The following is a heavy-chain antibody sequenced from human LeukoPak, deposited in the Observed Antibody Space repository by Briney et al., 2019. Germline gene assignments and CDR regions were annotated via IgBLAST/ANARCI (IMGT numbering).Heavy chain of an antibody. CDR2: INPSGGST. V-gene: IGHV1-46*01. J-gene: IGHJ6*03. CDR1: GYTFTSYY. Sequence: ASVKVSCKASGYTFTSYYMHWVRQAPGQGLEWMGIINPSGGSTSYTQKFQGRVTMTGDTSTSTAYMELRSLRSDDTAVYYCARVELSSADYYYMDVWGKGTTVTVSS. D-gene: IGHD3-10*01. CDR3: ARVELSSADYYYMDV.